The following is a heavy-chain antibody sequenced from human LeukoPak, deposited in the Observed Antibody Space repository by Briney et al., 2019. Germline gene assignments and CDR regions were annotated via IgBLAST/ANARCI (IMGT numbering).Heavy chain of an antibody. CDR3: ARRVHSSSWSSYFDY. V-gene: IGHV4-59*01. CDR1: GGSISSYY. J-gene: IGHJ4*02. CDR2: IYYSGST. D-gene: IGHD6-13*01. Sequence: SETLSLTCTVSGGSISSYYWSWIRQPPGKGLEWIGYIYYSGSTNYNPSLKSRVTISVDTSKNQFSLKLSSVTAADTAVFYCARRVHSSSWSSYFDYWGQETLVTVSS.